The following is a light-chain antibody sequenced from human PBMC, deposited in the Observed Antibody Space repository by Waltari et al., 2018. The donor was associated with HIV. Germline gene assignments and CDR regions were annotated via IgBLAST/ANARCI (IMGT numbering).Light chain of an antibody. CDR2: EVS. J-gene: IGLJ1*01. CDR1: NSAVGGYDF. CDR3: TSFSTGNIPLL. V-gene: IGLV2-14*01. Sequence: QSALTQPASVSGSPGQSITISCAGTNSAVGGYDFVSWYQQFPGKAPKLLIYEVSNRPSGISSRFSGSKSGNTASLTISGLHTEDEADYYCTSFSTGNIPLLFGTGTKVTV.